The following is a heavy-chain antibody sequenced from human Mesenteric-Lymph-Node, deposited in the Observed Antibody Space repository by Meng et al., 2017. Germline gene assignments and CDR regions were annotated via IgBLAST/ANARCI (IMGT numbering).Heavy chain of an antibody. Sequence: GESLKISCAASGFTFSSFGMHWVRQAPGKGLEWVAVIWYDGTKSYADSVKGRFTISRDNSKNTLYLQMNSLRAEDTAVYYCARDLGGYCSGGSCFPIDYWGQGTLVTVSS. J-gene: IGHJ4*02. CDR1: GFTFSSFG. CDR3: ARDLGGYCSGGSCFPIDY. CDR2: IWYDGTK. V-gene: IGHV3-33*01. D-gene: IGHD2-15*01.